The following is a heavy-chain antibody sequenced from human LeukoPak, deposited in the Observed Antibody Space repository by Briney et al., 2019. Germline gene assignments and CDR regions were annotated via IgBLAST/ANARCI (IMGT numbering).Heavy chain of an antibody. CDR1: GFTFSSYA. J-gene: IGHJ4*02. CDR2: INHSGST. V-gene: IGHV4-34*01. CDR3: ARGPRWLTSYYFDY. D-gene: IGHD6-19*01. Sequence: GSLRLSCAASGFTFSSYAMSWVRQPPGKGLEWIGEINHSGSTNYNPSLKSRVTISVDTSKNQFSLKLSSVTAADTAVYYCARGPRWLTSYYFDYWGQGTLVTVSS.